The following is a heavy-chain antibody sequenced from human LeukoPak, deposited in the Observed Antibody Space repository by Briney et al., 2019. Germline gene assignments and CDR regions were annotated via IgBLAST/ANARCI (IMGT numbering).Heavy chain of an antibody. CDR3: AKVRMITMIAYDAFDI. Sequence: GGSLRLSCAASGFTFSNYAMSWVRQAPGKGLEWVSAISGSGDNTYYADSVKGRFSISRDNSKNTLYLQMNSLRAEDTAIYYCAKVRMITMIAYDAFDIWGQGSMVTVSS. CDR1: GFTFSNYA. CDR2: ISGSGDNT. D-gene: IGHD3-22*01. V-gene: IGHV3-23*01. J-gene: IGHJ3*02.